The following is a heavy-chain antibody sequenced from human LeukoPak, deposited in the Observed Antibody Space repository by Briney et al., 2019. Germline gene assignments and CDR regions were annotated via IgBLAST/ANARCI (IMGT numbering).Heavy chain of an antibody. CDR2: IIPIFGTA. Sequence: GASVKVSCKASGGTFSSYAISWVRQAPGQGLEWMGGIIPIFGTANYAQKFQGRVTITADESTSTAYMELSSLRSEDTAVYYCARDRLYSSSWLDYWGQGTLVTVSS. CDR1: GGTFSSYA. D-gene: IGHD6-13*01. V-gene: IGHV1-69*13. J-gene: IGHJ4*02. CDR3: ARDRLYSSSWLDY.